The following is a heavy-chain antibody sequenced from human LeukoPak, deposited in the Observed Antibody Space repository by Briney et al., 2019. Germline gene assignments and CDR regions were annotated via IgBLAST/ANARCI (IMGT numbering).Heavy chain of an antibody. J-gene: IGHJ4*02. CDR1: GYTFTSYY. CDR2: ISAYNGNT. D-gene: IGHD6-19*01. CDR3: ARSQWLETFDY. Sequence: ASVKVSCKASGYTFTSYYMHWVRQAPGQGLEWMGWISAYNGNTNYAQKLQGRVTMTTDTSTSTAYMELRSLRSDDTAVYYCARSQWLETFDYWGQGTLVTVSS. V-gene: IGHV1-18*04.